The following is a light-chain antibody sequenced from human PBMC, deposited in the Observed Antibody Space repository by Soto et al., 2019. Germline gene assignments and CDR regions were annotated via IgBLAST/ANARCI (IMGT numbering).Light chain of an antibody. J-gene: IGLJ2*01. V-gene: IGLV2-14*01. Sequence: QSPLAQPASLSGSPGQSITISCTGTRSDIGRYNYVSWYQQRPGKAPKLLIYEVTYRPSGVSARFSGSKSGSTASLTISGLQAEDEADYYCSSYSTTTSTNVLFGGGTKVTVL. CDR2: EVT. CDR3: SSYSTTTSTNVL. CDR1: RSDIGRYNY.